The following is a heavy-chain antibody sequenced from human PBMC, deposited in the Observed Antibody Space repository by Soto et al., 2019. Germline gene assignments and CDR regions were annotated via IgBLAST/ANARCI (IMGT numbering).Heavy chain of an antibody. CDR2: IYPGDSDT. V-gene: IGHV5-51*01. D-gene: IGHD2-21*02. CDR1: GYSFTSYW. J-gene: IGHJ4*02. CDR3: ARGVPGLVVTAYFEN. Sequence: PGESLKSSCKGSGYSFTSYWICWVRQMRVKGLEWMGIIYPGDSDTRCSPSFQGQVTISADKSISTAYLQWSSLKASDTAMYYFARGVPGLVVTAYFENWGQGTMATVSS.